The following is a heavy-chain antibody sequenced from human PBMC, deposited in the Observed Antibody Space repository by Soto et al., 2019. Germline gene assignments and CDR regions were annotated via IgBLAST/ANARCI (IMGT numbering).Heavy chain of an antibody. D-gene: IGHD2-2*01. CDR1: GDSVSSNRAA. CDR3: ARVAGQYQLLSFILPTKLTPDQYCFDY. Sequence: PSQTLSLTCAISGDSVSSNRAAWNWIRQSPSRGLEWLGRTYYRSKWYNDYAVSVKSRITINPDTSKNQFSLQLNSVTPEDTAVYYCARVAGQYQLLSFILPTKLTPDQYCFDYWGQGTLVTVSS. CDR2: TYYRSKWYN. J-gene: IGHJ4*02. V-gene: IGHV6-1*01.